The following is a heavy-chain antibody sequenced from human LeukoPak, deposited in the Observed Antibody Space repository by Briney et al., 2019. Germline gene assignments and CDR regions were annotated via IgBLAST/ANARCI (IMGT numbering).Heavy chain of an antibody. CDR1: GFTVSSRY. Sequence: GGSLRLSCAPSGFTVSSRYMSWVRQAPGKGLEWVSVIYIDGSTYYTDSVKGRFTISRDNFKNTLSLQMNSLRAEDTAVYYCATVRGDYARGMNGMDVWGKGTTVTVSS. CDR3: ATVRGDYARGMNGMDV. CDR2: IYIDGST. V-gene: IGHV3-53*01. J-gene: IGHJ6*04. D-gene: IGHD4-17*01.